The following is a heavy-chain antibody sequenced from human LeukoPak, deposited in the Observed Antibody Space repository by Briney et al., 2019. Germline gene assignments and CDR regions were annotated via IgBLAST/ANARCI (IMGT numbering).Heavy chain of an antibody. V-gene: IGHV3-72*01. CDR3: AREGRDAYNYAFDT. CDR2: SRSKAQSYST. CDR1: GFTFSDHY. J-gene: IGHJ3*02. Sequence: PGGSLRLSCAVSGFTFSDHYMDWVRQAPGKGLEWVARSRSKAQSYSTEYAASVKGRFTISRDDSKDLLYLQMNGLKTEDTAVYYCAREGRDAYNYAFDTWGQGTMVTVSS. D-gene: IGHD5-24*01.